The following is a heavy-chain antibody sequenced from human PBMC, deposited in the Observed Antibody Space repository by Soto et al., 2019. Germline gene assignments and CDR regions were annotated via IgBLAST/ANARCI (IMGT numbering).Heavy chain of an antibody. D-gene: IGHD6-19*01. CDR1: GGTFSTYA. V-gene: IGHV1-69*13. J-gene: IGHJ3*01. CDR3: ARARQRWLIQPDAFDF. CDR2: IIPIFDTA. Sequence: SVKVSCKASGGTFSTYAISWVRQAPGQGLEWMGGIIPIFDTANYAQNFQGRVTITADESTSTAYMELSSLRSEDTAVYYCARARQRWLIQPDAFDFWGQGTLVTVSS.